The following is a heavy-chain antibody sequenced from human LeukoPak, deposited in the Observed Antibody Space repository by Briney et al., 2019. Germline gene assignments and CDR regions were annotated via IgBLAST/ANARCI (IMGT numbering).Heavy chain of an antibody. CDR3: AREGPYYDSSGRH. J-gene: IGHJ1*01. V-gene: IGHV3-21*01. D-gene: IGHD3-22*01. Sequence: GGSLRLSCAASGFTFSSYSMNWVRQAPGKGLEWVSSISSSSSYIYYADSVKGRFTISRDNAKNSLYLQMNSLRAEDTAVYYCAREGPYYDSSGRHWGQGTLVTVSS. CDR1: GFTFSSYS. CDR2: ISSSSSYI.